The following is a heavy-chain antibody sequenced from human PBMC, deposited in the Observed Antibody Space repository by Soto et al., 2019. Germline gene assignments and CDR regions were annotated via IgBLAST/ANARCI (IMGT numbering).Heavy chain of an antibody. CDR1: GYSFAGYW. CDR2: IDPSGSQT. D-gene: IGHD3-22*01. Sequence: GESLKISCKGSGYSFAGYWITWVRQEPGKGLEWMGRIDPSGSQTYYSPSFRGHVTISVTKSITTVFLQWSSLRASDTAMYYCARQIYDSDTGPNFQYYFDSWGQGTPVTVSS. J-gene: IGHJ4*02. CDR3: ARQIYDSDTGPNFQYYFDS. V-gene: IGHV5-10-1*01.